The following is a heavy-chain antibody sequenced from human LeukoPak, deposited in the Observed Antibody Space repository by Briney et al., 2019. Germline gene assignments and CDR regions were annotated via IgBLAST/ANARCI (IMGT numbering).Heavy chain of an antibody. CDR1: GYSFTSYW. J-gene: IGHJ4*02. V-gene: IGHV5-51*01. CDR3: ARHVGYYGDYGPPYYFDY. D-gene: IGHD4-17*01. CDR2: IYPGDSDT. Sequence: GESLKISCKGSGYSFTSYWIGWVRQMPGKGLEWMGIIYPGDSDTRYSPSFQGQVTISADKSISTAYLQWSSLKASDTAMYYCARHVGYYGDYGPPYYFDYWGQGTLVTVSS.